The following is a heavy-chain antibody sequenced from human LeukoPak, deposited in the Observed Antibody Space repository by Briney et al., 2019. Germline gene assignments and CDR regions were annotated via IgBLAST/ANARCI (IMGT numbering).Heavy chain of an antibody. Sequence: GGSLRLSCAASGFTFSYYSMNWVRQAPGRGLEWVSCISSSSSLIFYSDSVRGRFTISRGNAKNLLYLHMNSLRVEDTAVYYCAKVDRGDYSSSPVPYYNYYMNVWGKGTTVTVSS. D-gene: IGHD6-13*01. V-gene: IGHV3-21*01. J-gene: IGHJ6*03. CDR1: GFTFSYYS. CDR3: AKVDRGDYSSSPVPYYNYYMNV. CDR2: ISSSSSLI.